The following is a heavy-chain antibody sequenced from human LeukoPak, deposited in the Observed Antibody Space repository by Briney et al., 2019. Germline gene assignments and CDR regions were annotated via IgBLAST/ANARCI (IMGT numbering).Heavy chain of an antibody. J-gene: IGHJ3*02. V-gene: IGHV3-7*01. Sequence: GGSLRLSCAASGLTFSSYWMRWVRQAPGKGLEWVANIKQDGSEKHYVDSVTGRFNISRDNTKNSLYLQMNSLRADDTAVYYCARDLAGPPQEAFDIWGQGTMVTVSS. CDR1: GLTFSSYW. CDR3: ARDLAGPPQEAFDI. CDR2: IKQDGSEK.